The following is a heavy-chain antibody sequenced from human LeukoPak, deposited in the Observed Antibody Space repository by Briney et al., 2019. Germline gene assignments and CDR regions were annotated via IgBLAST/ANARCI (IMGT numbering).Heavy chain of an antibody. Sequence: PSETLSLTCTVSGDSINSSSYFWGWIRQPPGKGLEWIGSINYSGSTYYNPSLRSRFTLSVDTSKNQFSLNLSSVTAADTAVYYCAREPSSGSGYFDYWGQGALVTVSS. V-gene: IGHV4-39*07. D-gene: IGHD6-13*01. CDR1: GDSINSSSYF. CDR3: AREPSSGSGYFDY. CDR2: INYSGST. J-gene: IGHJ4*02.